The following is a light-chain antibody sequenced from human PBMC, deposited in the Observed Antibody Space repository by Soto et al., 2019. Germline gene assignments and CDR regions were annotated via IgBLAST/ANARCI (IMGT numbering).Light chain of an antibody. CDR3: QQYFITPWT. Sequence: DIVMTQSPDSLAVSLGERATINCKSSQSVLYSSNNKNYLAWYQQKPGQPPKLLIYWASTRESGVPDRFSGSGSGTDFTLTISSLQAEDVAFYYCQQYFITPWTLGQGTKVEIK. J-gene: IGKJ1*01. CDR2: WAS. CDR1: QSVLYSSNNKNY. V-gene: IGKV4-1*01.